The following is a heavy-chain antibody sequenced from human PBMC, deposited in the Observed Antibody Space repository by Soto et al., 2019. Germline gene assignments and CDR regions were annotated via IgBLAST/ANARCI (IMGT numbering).Heavy chain of an antibody. CDR2: ISAYYGTT. CDR1: GYTFASYA. Sequence: ASVKVSCKASGYTFASYAISWMRQAPGQGLEWMGWISAYYGTTNYAQKLQGRVTITTDTSTSTAYMELSSLRSEDTAVYYCARGGDTAMATDAFDIWGQGTMVTVSS. D-gene: IGHD5-18*01. J-gene: IGHJ3*02. V-gene: IGHV1-18*01. CDR3: ARGGDTAMATDAFDI.